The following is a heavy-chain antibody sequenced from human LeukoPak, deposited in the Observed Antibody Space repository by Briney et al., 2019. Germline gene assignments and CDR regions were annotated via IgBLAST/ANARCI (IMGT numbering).Heavy chain of an antibody. D-gene: IGHD6-13*01. Sequence: GGSLRLSCAASGFTVSSFVMHWVRQAPGKGLEWVAVIWYDASNKYYADSVKGRFTISRDNSKNTLFLQMNSLRDDDTAVYYCVRGVGVSRFNYFDPWGQGTLVIVSS. CDR3: VRGVGVSRFNYFDP. CDR2: IWYDASNK. V-gene: IGHV3-33*01. CDR1: GFTVSSFV. J-gene: IGHJ5*02.